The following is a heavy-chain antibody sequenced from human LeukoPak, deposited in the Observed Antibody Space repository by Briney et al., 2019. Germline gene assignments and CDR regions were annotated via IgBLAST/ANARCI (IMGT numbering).Heavy chain of an antibody. V-gene: IGHV3-7*01. Sequence: GVPLRLSCAASVFTFSHFCMICVRGSPGKGLEGVANLKPDASDKYYVNSVRGRFTIRRDNAKNSLYLQINSRTGEDTAVYCGATEDRWACDSCGQRKMVSVSS. D-gene: IGHD2-21*01. CDR2: LKPDASDK. CDR3: ATEDRWACDS. J-gene: IGHJ3*01. CDR1: VFTFSHFC.